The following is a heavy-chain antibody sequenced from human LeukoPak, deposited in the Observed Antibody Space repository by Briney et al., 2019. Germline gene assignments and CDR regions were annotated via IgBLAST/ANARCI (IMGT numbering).Heavy chain of an antibody. Sequence: SVKVSCKASGGTFSSYAISWVRQAPGQGLEWMGRIIPIFGTANYAQKFQGRVTITTDESTSPAYMELSSLRSEDTAVYYCARAGNYYGSGSYRYWGQGTLVTVSS. CDR3: ARAGNYYGSGSYRY. D-gene: IGHD3-10*01. J-gene: IGHJ4*02. CDR2: IIPIFGTA. V-gene: IGHV1-69*05. CDR1: GGTFSSYA.